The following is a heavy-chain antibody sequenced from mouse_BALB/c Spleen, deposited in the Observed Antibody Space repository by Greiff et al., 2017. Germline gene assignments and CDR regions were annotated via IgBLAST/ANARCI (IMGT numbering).Heavy chain of an antibody. V-gene: IGHV5-4*02. CDR3: AREGVPGSFAY. D-gene: IGHD1-1*02. CDR1: GFTFSDYY. J-gene: IGHJ3*01. Sequence: EVQRVESGGGLVKPGGSLKLSCAASGFTFSDYYMYWVRQTPEKRLEWVATISDGGSYTYYPDSVKGRFTISRDNAKNNLYLQMSSLKSEDTAMYYCAREGVPGSFAYWGQGTQVTVSA. CDR2: ISDGGSYT.